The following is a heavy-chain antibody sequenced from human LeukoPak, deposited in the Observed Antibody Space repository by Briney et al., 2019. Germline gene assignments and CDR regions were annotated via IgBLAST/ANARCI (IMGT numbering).Heavy chain of an antibody. CDR1: GVIVSRNF. J-gene: IGHJ5*02. CDR3: ARGSGSGWPLDR. V-gene: IGHV3-53*01. CDR2: MYAGGTT. Sequence: GGSLRLSCAASGVIVSRNFMSWVRQAPGKGLQWVAIMYAGGTTDYSESVRGRFHISRDTSNNTLSLQMNSLRAEDTAVYYCARGSGSGWPLDRWGQGTLVSVSS. D-gene: IGHD6-19*01.